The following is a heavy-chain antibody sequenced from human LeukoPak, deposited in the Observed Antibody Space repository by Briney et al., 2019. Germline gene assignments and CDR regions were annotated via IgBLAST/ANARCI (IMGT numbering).Heavy chain of an antibody. V-gene: IGHV4-39*07. CDR1: GGSISSSRYY. J-gene: IGHJ5*01. CDR2: IYYSGST. D-gene: IGHD2-15*01. CDR3: ARRSCSGGTCYESRGWFDS. Sequence: PSETLSLTCTVSGGSISSSRYYWDWVRQPRGKGLEWIGSIYYSGSTYYNPSLKSRVTISVDTSKHQFSLKLSSVTAADTAVYYCARRSCSGGTCYESRGWFDSGGQGTLVTVSS.